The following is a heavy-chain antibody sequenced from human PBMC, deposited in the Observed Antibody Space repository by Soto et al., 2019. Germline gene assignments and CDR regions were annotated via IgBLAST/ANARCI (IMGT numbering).Heavy chain of an antibody. CDR2: ISGSGGST. Sequence: GGSLRLSCAASGFTFSSYAMSWVRQAPGKGLEWVSAISGSGGSTYYADSVKGRFTISRDNSKNTLYLQMNSLRAEDTAVYYCAKDPRITIFGVVIGGDAFDIWGQGTMVTVSS. V-gene: IGHV3-23*01. D-gene: IGHD3-3*01. CDR1: GFTFSSYA. J-gene: IGHJ3*02. CDR3: AKDPRITIFGVVIGGDAFDI.